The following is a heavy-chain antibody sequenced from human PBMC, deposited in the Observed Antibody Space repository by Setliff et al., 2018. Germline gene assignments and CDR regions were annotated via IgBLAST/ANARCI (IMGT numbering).Heavy chain of an antibody. V-gene: IGHV1-69*13. CDR3: ARANYYDSSGHSVYGMDV. CDR1: GYTFTSHY. J-gene: IGHJ6*02. D-gene: IGHD3-22*01. Sequence: GASVKVSCKASGYTFTSHYMHWVRQAPGLGLEWMGTIIPIFGTANYAQKFQGRVTITADDSTSTAYMELSSLRSEDTAVYYCARANYYDSSGHSVYGMDVWGQGTTVTVSS. CDR2: IIPIFGTA.